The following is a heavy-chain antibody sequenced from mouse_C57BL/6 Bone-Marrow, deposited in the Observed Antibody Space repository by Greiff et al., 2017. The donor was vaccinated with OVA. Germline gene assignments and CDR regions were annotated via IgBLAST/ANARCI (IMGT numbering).Heavy chain of an antibody. CDR2: INPSTGGT. CDR3: ARAGWLLRYFDV. CDR1: GYSFTGYY. D-gene: IGHD2-3*01. V-gene: IGHV1-42*01. J-gene: IGHJ1*03. Sequence: VQLQQSGPELVKPGASVKISCKASGYSFTGYYMNWVKQSPEKSLEWIGEINPSTGGTTYNQKFKAKATLTVDKSSSTAYMQLKSLTSEDSAVYYCARAGWLLRYFDVWGTGTTVTVSS.